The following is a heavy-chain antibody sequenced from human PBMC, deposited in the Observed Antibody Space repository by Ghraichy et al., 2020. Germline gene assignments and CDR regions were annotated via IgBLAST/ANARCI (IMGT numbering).Heavy chain of an antibody. J-gene: IGHJ5*02. D-gene: IGHD3-22*01. V-gene: IGHV4-34*01. CDR2: INHSGST. Sequence: ETLSLTCAVYGGSFSGYYWSWIRQPPGKGLEWIGEINHSGSTNYNPSLKSRVTISVDTSKNQFSLKLSSVTAADTAVYYCARDNYYDSSGYYRYNWFDPWGQGTLVTVSS. CDR1: GGSFSGYY. CDR3: ARDNYYDSSGYYRYNWFDP.